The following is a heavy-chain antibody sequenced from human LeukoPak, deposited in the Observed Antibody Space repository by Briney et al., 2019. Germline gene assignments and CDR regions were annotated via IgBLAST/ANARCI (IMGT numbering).Heavy chain of an antibody. J-gene: IGHJ3*02. CDR1: GFSFSTYD. D-gene: IGHD3-22*01. CDR2: IDTSGRRI. CDR3: VRGTLDYDYSGYAFDI. V-gene: IGHV3-48*03. Sequence: GGSLRLSCAASGFSFSTYDMNWVRQAPGKGLEWVSYIDTSGRRIYYADSVKGRLTISRDNARNSLSAQMNSLRAEDTAVYYCVRGTLDYDYSGYAFDIWGLGTMVTVSS.